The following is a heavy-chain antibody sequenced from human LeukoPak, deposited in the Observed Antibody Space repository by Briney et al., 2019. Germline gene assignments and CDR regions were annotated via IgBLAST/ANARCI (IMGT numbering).Heavy chain of an antibody. V-gene: IGHV7-4-1*02. CDR3: ARVSHLTPGDY. Sequence: AAVKVSCKASGYTFTTYAMNWVLQAPEQGHEWMGWINTNTGNPTYAQGVTGRFVFSLDTSVSTAYLQISSLKAEDTAVYYCARVSHLTPGDYWGQGTLVTVSS. CDR2: INTNTGNP. CDR1: GYTFTTYA. J-gene: IGHJ4*02.